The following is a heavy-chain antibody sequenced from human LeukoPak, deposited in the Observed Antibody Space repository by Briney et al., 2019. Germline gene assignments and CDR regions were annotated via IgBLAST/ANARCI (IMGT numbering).Heavy chain of an antibody. V-gene: IGHV4-34*01. CDR2: INHSGST. D-gene: IGHD3-10*01. CDR1: GGSFSGYY. J-gene: IGHJ4*02. Sequence: SETLSLTCAVYGGSFSGYYWSWIRQPPGKGLEWIGEINHSGSTNYNPSLKSRVTISVDTSMNQFSLKLSSVTAADTAVYYCAREIYHYGSGRTSDYWGQGTLVTVSS. CDR3: AREIYHYGSGRTSDY.